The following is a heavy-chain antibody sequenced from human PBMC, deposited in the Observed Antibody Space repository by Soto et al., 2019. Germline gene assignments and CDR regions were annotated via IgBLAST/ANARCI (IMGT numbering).Heavy chain of an antibody. CDR2: HYSGGST. J-gene: IGHJ5*02. Sequence: SDTVAGRFGRDNSLRWFRNHQRKRLEWVSVHYSGGSTYYADSVQGRFTISRDKSNNTLYLQMRRVRAEDTAVYVCASNRHPRGTVGATSPLDPWGQGTQVNVSS. CDR3: ASNRHPRGTVGATSPLDP. D-gene: IGHD1-26*01. V-gene: IGHV3-53*01. CDR1: GRFGRDNS.